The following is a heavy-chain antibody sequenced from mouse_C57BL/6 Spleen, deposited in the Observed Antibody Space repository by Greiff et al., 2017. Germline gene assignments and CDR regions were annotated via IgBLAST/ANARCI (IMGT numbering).Heavy chain of an antibody. CDR1: GYTFTEYT. Sequence: QIQLQQSGAELVKPGASVKLSCKASGYTFTEYTIHWVKQRAGQGLEWIGWFYPGSGSRKYNEKFKDKATLTVDKSSSTAYMQLSSLTSEDSAVYYCARLWYYGSSYAMDYWGQGTSVTVSS. CDR2: FYPGSGSR. V-gene: IGHV1-62-2*01. D-gene: IGHD1-1*01. CDR3: ARLWYYGSSYAMDY. J-gene: IGHJ4*01.